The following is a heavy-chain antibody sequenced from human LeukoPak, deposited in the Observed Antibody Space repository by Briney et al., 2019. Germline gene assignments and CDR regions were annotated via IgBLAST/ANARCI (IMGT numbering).Heavy chain of an antibody. V-gene: IGHV3-7*01. Sequence: PGGSLRLSCAASGFTFSNAWMNWVRQAPGKGLEWVANIKHDGSEKKFVDSVKGRFTISRDNAKNSLYLQMNSLRAEDTAVYYCVRVGGDYVFDPRGQGTLVTVSS. CDR1: GFTFSNAW. J-gene: IGHJ5*02. CDR3: VRVGGDYVFDP. CDR2: IKHDGSEK. D-gene: IGHD4-17*01.